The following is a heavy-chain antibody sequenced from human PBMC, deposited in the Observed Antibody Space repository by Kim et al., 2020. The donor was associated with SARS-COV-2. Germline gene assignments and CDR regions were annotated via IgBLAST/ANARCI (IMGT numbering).Heavy chain of an antibody. Sequence: PSLKSRVTISVDTSKNQFSLKLSSVTAADTAVYYCARSLDYGDYGAYFQHWGQGTPVTVSS. CDR3: ARSLDYGDYGAYFQH. J-gene: IGHJ1*01. D-gene: IGHD4-17*01. V-gene: IGHV4-4*09.